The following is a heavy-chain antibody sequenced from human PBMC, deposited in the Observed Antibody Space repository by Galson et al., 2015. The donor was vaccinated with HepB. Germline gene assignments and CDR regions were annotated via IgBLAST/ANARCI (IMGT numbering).Heavy chain of an antibody. Sequence: SLRLSCAASGFTFMRDAMRWVRQAPEKGLEWVSAISAHGDRTTYADSVKGRFVISRENSRNTLYLHMNSLRVGDTAIYYCANDVRGGGHDSCFNFWGQGALVTVAS. D-gene: IGHD3-16*01. CDR1: GFTFMRDA. CDR2: ISAHGDRT. V-gene: IGHV3-23*01. CDR3: ANDVRGGGHDSCFNF. J-gene: IGHJ4*02.